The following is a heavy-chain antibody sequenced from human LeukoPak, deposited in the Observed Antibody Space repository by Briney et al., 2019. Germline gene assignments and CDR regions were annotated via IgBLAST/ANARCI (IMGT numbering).Heavy chain of an antibody. D-gene: IGHD2-2*02. CDR2: IYSGGMT. Sequence: GGSLRLSCAASGFSVGTNYMSWVRQAPGKGLEWLSVIYSGGMTYYADSVKGGFTISRDTSKNTLNLQMNSLRAEDTAVYYCARLGDLVVAPAALPHFGSWGQGTLVAVSS. CDR1: GFSVGTNY. V-gene: IGHV3-66*01. CDR3: ARLGDLVVAPAALPHFGS. J-gene: IGHJ5*01.